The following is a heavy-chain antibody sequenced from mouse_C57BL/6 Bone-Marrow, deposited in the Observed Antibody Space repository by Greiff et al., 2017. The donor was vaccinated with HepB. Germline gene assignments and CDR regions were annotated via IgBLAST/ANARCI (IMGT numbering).Heavy chain of an antibody. Sequence: EVQGVESGPELVKPGASVKISCKASGYSFTGYYMNWVKQSPEKSLEWIGEVNPRTGGTTYNQKFKAKATLTVDQSSSTAYMQLKSLTSEDSAVYYCARWDENWGQGTLVTVSA. CDR1: GYSFTGYY. CDR3: ARWDEN. CDR2: VNPRTGGT. V-gene: IGHV1-42*01. D-gene: IGHD4-1*01. J-gene: IGHJ3*01.